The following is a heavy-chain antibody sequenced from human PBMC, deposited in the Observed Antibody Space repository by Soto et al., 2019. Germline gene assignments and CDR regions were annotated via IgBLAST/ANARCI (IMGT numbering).Heavy chain of an antibody. D-gene: IGHD2-2*01. CDR1: GGSFRGYY. Sequence: PSETLSLTCAVYGGSFRGYYWTWIRQPPGKGLEWIGEINHRRSTNYNPSLKSRVTISVDTSKNQFSLKLSSVTAADTAVYYCGSVWDSEVVAVATAKDDFDVWGKGTMVTVSS. J-gene: IGHJ3*01. V-gene: IGHV4-34*01. CDR2: INHRRST. CDR3: GSVWDSEVVAVATAKDDFDV.